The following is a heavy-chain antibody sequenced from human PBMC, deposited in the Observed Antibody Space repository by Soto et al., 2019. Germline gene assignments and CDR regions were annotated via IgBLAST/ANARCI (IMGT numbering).Heavy chain of an antibody. V-gene: IGHV1-46*01. Sequence: ASVKVSCKASGYTFTSYYMHWVRQAPGQGLEWMGIINPSGGSTSYAQKFQGRVTMTRDTSTSTVYMELSSLSSEDTAVYYCARVGIAARPDDAFDIWGQGTMVTVSS. CDR1: GYTFTSYY. CDR3: ARVGIAARPDDAFDI. J-gene: IGHJ3*02. CDR2: INPSGGST. D-gene: IGHD6-6*01.